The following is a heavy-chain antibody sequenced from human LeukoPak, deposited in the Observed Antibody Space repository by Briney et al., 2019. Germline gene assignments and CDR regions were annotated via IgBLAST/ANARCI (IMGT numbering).Heavy chain of an antibody. CDR3: ARRLPTSGPSRYFDWLLAPHAFDI. J-gene: IGHJ3*02. CDR2: ISSSSSYI. CDR1: GFTFSSYS. V-gene: IGHV3-21*01. Sequence: GGSLRLSCAASGFTFSSYSMNWVRQAPGKGLEWVSSISSSSSYIYYADSVRGRFTISRDNAKNSLYLQMNSLRAEDTAVYYCARRLPTSGPSRYFDWLLAPHAFDIWGQGTMVTVSS. D-gene: IGHD3-9*01.